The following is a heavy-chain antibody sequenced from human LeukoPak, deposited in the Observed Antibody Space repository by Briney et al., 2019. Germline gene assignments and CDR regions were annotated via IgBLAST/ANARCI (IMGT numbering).Heavy chain of an antibody. CDR1: GFTFSSYG. CDR2: IREDGSNK. J-gene: IGHJ4*02. Sequence: GGSLRLSCAASGFTFSSYGMHWVRQAPGKGLEWVAFIREDGSNKYYADSVKGRFTISRDNSKNTLYLQMNSLRAEDAAVYYCAKDTPQDYYDSSGSFDYWGQGTLVTVSS. V-gene: IGHV3-30*02. CDR3: AKDTPQDYYDSSGSFDY. D-gene: IGHD3-22*01.